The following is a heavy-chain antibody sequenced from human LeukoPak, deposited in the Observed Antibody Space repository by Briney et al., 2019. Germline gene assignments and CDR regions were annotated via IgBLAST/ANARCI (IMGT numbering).Heavy chain of an antibody. Sequence: GGSLRLSCAASGFTFRTYWMTWVRQAPGKGLEWVANIKVDGSEKYYVDSVRGRFTISRDDVRNSLSLQMNSLRAEDTAIYYCARESSGYGNIDYWGQGTQVTAST. D-gene: IGHD5-12*01. CDR2: IKVDGSEK. CDR1: GFTFRTYW. CDR3: ARESSGYGNIDY. J-gene: IGHJ4*02. V-gene: IGHV3-7*03.